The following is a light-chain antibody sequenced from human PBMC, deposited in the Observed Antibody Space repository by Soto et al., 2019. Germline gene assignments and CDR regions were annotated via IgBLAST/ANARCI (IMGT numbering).Light chain of an antibody. CDR2: GAS. CDR1: QTVSSN. J-gene: IGKJ5*01. V-gene: IGKV3D-15*01. CDR3: QQYTNWPPIT. Sequence: IGMPQSPGTLFLSPGGRAPLFFRASQTVSSNYLAWYQQKPGQAPRLLIYGASSRATGIPDRFSGSGSGTDFTLTISNPQSEDFAVYYCQQYTNWPPITFGQGTRLEIK.